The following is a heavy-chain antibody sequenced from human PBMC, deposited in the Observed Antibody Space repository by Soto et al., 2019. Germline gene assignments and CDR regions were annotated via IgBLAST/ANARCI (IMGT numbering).Heavy chain of an antibody. Sequence: SETLSLTCTVSGGSISSDYWSWIRQPPGKGLEWIGYIYYCGSTHYNPSLKSRVTISVDTSKNQFSLKLSSVTAADTAVYYCANYDYGDSRFDYWGQGTLVTVSS. CDR1: GGSISSDY. CDR3: ANYDYGDSRFDY. V-gene: IGHV4-59*12. CDR2: IYYCGST. J-gene: IGHJ4*02. D-gene: IGHD4-17*01.